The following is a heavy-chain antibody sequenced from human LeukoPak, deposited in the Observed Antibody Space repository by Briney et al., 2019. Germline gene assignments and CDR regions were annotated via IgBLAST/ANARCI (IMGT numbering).Heavy chain of an antibody. CDR1: GYTFTGYY. D-gene: IGHD1-26*01. CDR2: INPDSGGT. CDR3: ARLSAEWEVPYGMDV. Sequence: ASVKVSCKASGYTFTGYYIHWVRQAPGQGLEWMGWINPDSGGTNYAQKFQGGVSMTRDTSISTAYMELSRLRSDDTAVYFCARLSAEWEVPYGMDVCGQGTTVTVSS. J-gene: IGHJ6*02. V-gene: IGHV1-2*02.